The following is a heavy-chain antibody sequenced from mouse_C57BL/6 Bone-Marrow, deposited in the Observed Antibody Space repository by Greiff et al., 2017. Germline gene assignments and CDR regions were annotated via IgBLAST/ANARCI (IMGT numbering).Heavy chain of an antibody. CDR3: ARVLRAMDY. V-gene: IGHV1-31*01. CDR2: IYPYNGVS. D-gene: IGHD2-12*01. J-gene: IGHJ4*01. CDR1: GYTFTDYY. Sequence: VQLQQSGPELVKPGASVKISCKASGYTFTDYYMNWVKQSHGNILAWLGYIYPYNGVSSYNQKFKGKATLTVDKTSSTSYMELRSLTSEDSSVYYCARVLRAMDYWGQGTSVTVSS.